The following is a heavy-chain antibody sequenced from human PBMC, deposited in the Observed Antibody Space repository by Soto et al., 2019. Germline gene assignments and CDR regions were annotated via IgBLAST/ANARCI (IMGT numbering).Heavy chain of an antibody. CDR1: GDSISSGNKY. CDR3: ARVPSPFDYYYAMDV. D-gene: IGHD3-16*01. Sequence: PSETLSLTCTVSGDSISSGNKYWSRIRQPPGKGLEWIGYIFSSGTTYYNPSLKSRLTMSLDASQNQFSLKLNSLTDADTAVYFCARVPSPFDYYYAMDVWGQGTTVTVSS. CDR2: IFSSGTT. V-gene: IGHV4-30-4*01. J-gene: IGHJ6*02.